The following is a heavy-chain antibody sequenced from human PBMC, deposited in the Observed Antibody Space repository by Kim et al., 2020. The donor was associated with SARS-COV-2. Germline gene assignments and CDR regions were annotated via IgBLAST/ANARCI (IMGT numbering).Heavy chain of an antibody. CDR1: GFDLSPYA. CDR3: AKDHIERGWSRVYPFDV. D-gene: IGHD6-19*01. V-gene: IGHV3-30*14. Sequence: GGSLRLSCATSGFDLSPYAMHWVRQAPGKGLEWITTISHDGSDIYFADSVKGRFTISRDNSKNTVFVQMSSLRVEDTAVYYCAKDHIERGWSRVYPFDV. J-gene: IGHJ3*01. CDR2: ISHDGSDI.